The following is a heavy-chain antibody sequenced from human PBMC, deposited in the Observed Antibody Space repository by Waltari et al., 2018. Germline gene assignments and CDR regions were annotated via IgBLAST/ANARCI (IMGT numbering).Heavy chain of an antibody. D-gene: IGHD3-9*01. Sequence: QVQLVQSGAEVKKPGASVKVSCKASGYTFTSYYMHWVRQAPGQGLEWMGWMNPNSGNTGYAQKFQGRVTMTRNTSISTAYMELSSLRSEDTAVYYCAVALRYFDWSFDYWGQGTLVTVSS. CDR2: MNPNSGNT. V-gene: IGHV1-8*02. CDR3: AVALRYFDWSFDY. CDR1: GYTFTSYY. J-gene: IGHJ4*02.